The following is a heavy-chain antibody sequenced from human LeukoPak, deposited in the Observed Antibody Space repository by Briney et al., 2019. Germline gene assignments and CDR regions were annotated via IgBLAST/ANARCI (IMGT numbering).Heavy chain of an antibody. V-gene: IGHV3-23*01. CDR1: GFTFSSYA. CDR3: AKRASPPYSFDY. CDR2: ISTSGGST. J-gene: IGHJ4*02. Sequence: TGGSLRLSCAASGFTFSSYAMSWVRQAPGKGLEWVSAISTSGGSTYYADSVKGRFTISRDNSKNTLYLQMNSLSAEDTAVYYCAKRASPPYSFDYWGQGTLVTVSS.